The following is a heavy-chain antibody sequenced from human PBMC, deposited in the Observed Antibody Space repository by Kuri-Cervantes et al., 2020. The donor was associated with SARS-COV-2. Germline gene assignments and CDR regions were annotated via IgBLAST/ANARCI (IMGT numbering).Heavy chain of an antibody. CDR1: GFTFSTYW. D-gene: IGHD3-10*01. Sequence: GESLKISCAASGFTFSTYWMHWGRQAPGKGLVWVSRIYSDASTTTYADSVKGRFTISRDNAKNTLYLQMNSLRAEDTAVYYCASGPSGYLQHWGQGTLVTVSS. J-gene: IGHJ1*01. CDR2: IYSDASTT. V-gene: IGHV3-74*01. CDR3: ASGPSGYLQH.